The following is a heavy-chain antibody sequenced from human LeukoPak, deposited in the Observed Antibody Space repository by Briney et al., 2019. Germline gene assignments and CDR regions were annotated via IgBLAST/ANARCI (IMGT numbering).Heavy chain of an antibody. Sequence: SETLSLTCTVSGGSISSGGYYWSWIRQHPGKGLEWIGYIYYSGSTYYNPSLKSRVTISVDTSKNQFSLKLSSVTVADTAVYYCARFSGYPFNWFDPWGQGTLVTVSS. CDR1: GGSISSGGYY. J-gene: IGHJ5*02. D-gene: IGHD5-12*01. V-gene: IGHV4-31*03. CDR3: ARFSGYPFNWFDP. CDR2: IYYSGST.